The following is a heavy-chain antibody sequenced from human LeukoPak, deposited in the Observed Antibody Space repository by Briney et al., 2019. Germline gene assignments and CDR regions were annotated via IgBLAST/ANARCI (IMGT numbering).Heavy chain of an antibody. D-gene: IGHD3-10*01. CDR2: IYTSGIT. V-gene: IGHV4-4*07. CDR3: ATSTYYFGSGIDY. J-gene: IGHJ4*02. Sequence: PSETLSLTCTVSGGSISSYYCSWIRQPAGKGLEWIGRIYTSGITNYNPSLKSRVTMSIDTSKNQFSLKLSSVTAADTAVYYCATSTYYFGSGIDYWGQGTLVTVSS. CDR1: GGSISSYY.